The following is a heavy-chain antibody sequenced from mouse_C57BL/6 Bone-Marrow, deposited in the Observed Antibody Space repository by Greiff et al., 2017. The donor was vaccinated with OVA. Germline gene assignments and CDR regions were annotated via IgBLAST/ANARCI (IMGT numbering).Heavy chain of an antibody. V-gene: IGHV5-4*01. CDR3: ARDYGNHEEFAY. CDR1: GFTFSSYA. D-gene: IGHD2-1*01. Sequence: EVHLVESGGGLVKPGGSLKLSCAASGFTFSSYAMSWVRQTPEKRLEWVATISDGGSYTYYPDNVKGRFTISRDNAKNNLYLQMSHLKSEDTAMYYCARDYGNHEEFAYWGQGTLVTVSA. J-gene: IGHJ3*01. CDR2: ISDGGSYT.